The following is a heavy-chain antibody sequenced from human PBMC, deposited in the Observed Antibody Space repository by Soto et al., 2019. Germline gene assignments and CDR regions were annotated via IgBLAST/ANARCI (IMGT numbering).Heavy chain of an antibody. Sequence: ASVKVSCKASGYTFTSYGISWVRPAPGQGLEWMGWISAYNGNTNYAQKLQGRVTMTTDTSTSTAYMELRSLRSDDTAVYYCAKPYCTNGVCWDYFDYWGQGTLVTVSS. CDR1: GYTFTSYG. J-gene: IGHJ4*02. D-gene: IGHD2-8*01. CDR2: ISAYNGNT. CDR3: AKPYCTNGVCWDYFDY. V-gene: IGHV1-18*04.